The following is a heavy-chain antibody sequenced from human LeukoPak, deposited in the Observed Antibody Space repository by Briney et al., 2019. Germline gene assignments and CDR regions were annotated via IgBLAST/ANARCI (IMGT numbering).Heavy chain of an antibody. CDR3: ARGGGPYGSGSYYDEGLDY. CDR1: GGSFSGYY. CDR2: INHSGST. J-gene: IGHJ4*02. V-gene: IGHV4-34*01. Sequence: MTSETLSLTCAVYGGSFSGYYWSWIRQPPGKGLEWIGEINHSGSTNYNPSLKSRVTISVDTSKNQFSLKLSSVTAADTAVYYCARGGGPYGSGSYYDEGLDYWGQGTLVTVSS. D-gene: IGHD3-10*01.